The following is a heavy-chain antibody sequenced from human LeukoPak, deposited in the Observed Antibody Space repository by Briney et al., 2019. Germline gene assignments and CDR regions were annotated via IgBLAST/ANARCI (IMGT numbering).Heavy chain of an antibody. CDR1: GYTFTDY. CDR2: INPENGGT. J-gene: IGHJ3*02. D-gene: IGHD1-26*01. V-gene: IGHV1-2*02. Sequence: ASVKVSCKASGYTFTDYLHWVRQAPGQGLQWMAWINPENGGTNYAQKFQGRVTLTTDTSISTAYMELSGLRSDDTAVYYCARWLMRATTRDAFDIWGQGTMVTVSS. CDR3: ARWLMRATTRDAFDI.